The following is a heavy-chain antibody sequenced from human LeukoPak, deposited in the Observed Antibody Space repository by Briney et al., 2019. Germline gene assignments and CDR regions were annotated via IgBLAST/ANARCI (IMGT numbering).Heavy chain of an antibody. J-gene: IGHJ3*02. Sequence: SETLSLTCTVSGGSISSHYWSWIRQPPGKGLEWIGYIYYSGSTNYNPSLKSRVTISVDTSKNQFSLKLSSVTAADTAVYYCARLRYFDKVAFDIWGQGTMVTVSS. CDR3: ARLRYFDKVAFDI. V-gene: IGHV4-59*08. D-gene: IGHD3-9*01. CDR1: GGSISSHY. CDR2: IYYSGST.